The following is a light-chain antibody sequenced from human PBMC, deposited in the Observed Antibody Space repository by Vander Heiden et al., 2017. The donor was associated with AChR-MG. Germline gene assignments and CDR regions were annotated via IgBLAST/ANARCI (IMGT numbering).Light chain of an antibody. V-gene: IGLV1-44*01. J-gene: IGLJ3*02. CDR2: INN. CDR3: AAWDDSLNGFWV. CDR1: SSNIGSNT. Sequence: SVLTQPPSASAPPGQRVTISCSRSSSNIGSNTVNWYQQLPGTAPKLLIYINNQRPSGVPVRFSGSKSGTSASLAISGLQSEDEADYYCAAWDDSLNGFWVFGGGTKLTVL.